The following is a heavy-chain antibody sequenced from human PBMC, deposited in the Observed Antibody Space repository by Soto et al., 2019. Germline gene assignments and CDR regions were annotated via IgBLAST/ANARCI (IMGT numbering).Heavy chain of an antibody. D-gene: IGHD2-2*01. CDR3: ARSQGSSTSLEIYYYYYYGMDV. CDR2: IIPISDTT. V-gene: IGHV1-69*06. Sequence: QVQLVQSGAEVKKPGSSVKVSCKASGGTFSSYAISWVRQAPGQGLEWMGGIIPISDTTNYAQKFKGRVTITGDKSTSTAYMELSSLRSEDTAVYYCARSQGSSTSLEIYYYYYYGMDVWGQGTTVTVSS. CDR1: GGTFSSYA. J-gene: IGHJ6*02.